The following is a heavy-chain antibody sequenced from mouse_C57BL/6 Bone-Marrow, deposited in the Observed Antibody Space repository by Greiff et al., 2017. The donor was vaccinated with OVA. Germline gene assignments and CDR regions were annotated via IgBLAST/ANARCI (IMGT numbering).Heavy chain of an antibody. CDR2: ISNGGGST. J-gene: IGHJ3*01. CDR1: GFTFSDYY. Sequence: DVMLVESGGGLVQPGGSLKLSCAASGFTFSDYYMYWVRQTPEKRLEWVAYISNGGGSTYYPDTVKGRFTISRDNAKNTLYLQMSRLKSEDTAMYYCARQKGLRRKSWFAYWGQGTLVTVSA. V-gene: IGHV5-12*01. D-gene: IGHD2-4*01. CDR3: ARQKGLRRKSWFAY.